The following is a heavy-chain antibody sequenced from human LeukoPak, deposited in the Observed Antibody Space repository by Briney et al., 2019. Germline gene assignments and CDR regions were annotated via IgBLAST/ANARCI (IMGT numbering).Heavy chain of an antibody. CDR2: TNQDGAGK. D-gene: IGHD2-21*02. Sequence: PGGSLRLSCAASGFPLSNYWMSWVRQAPGKGLEWVANTNQDGAGKYYVDSVKGRFTISRDNAKNSLYLQMNSLRAEDTAIYYCARGDDFSGDYWGQGTLVTVSS. V-gene: IGHV3-7*04. CDR3: ARGDDFSGDY. CDR1: GFPLSNYW. J-gene: IGHJ4*02.